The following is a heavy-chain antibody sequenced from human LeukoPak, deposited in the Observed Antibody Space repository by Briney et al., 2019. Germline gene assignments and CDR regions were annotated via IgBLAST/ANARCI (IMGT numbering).Heavy chain of an antibody. CDR3: ATDYYHSSGQSHDAFDI. CDR1: GFTFNTYE. Sequence: PGGSLRLSCAASGFTFNTYEMNWVRQAPGKGLEWVSYISGSYSTIYYADSVKGRFTISRDNAKSTLHLQMNSLRAEDTAIYYCATDYYHSSGQSHDAFDIWGQGTMVTVSS. CDR2: ISGSYSTI. J-gene: IGHJ3*02. D-gene: IGHD3-22*01. V-gene: IGHV3-48*03.